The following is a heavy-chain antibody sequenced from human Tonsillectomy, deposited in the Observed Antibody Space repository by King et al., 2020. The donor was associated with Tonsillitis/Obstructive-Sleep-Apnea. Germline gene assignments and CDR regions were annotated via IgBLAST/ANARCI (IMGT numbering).Heavy chain of an antibody. CDR1: GGSFSGYY. V-gene: IGHV4-34*01. Sequence: VQLQQWGAGLLKPSETLSLTCAVYGGSFSGYYWSWIRQPPGKGLEWIGEINHSGSTNYNPSLKSRVTISVDTSKNQFSLKLSSVTAADTALYYCVYCSSTSCVGGMDVWGQGTTVTVSS. CDR2: INHSGST. CDR3: VYCSSTSCVGGMDV. J-gene: IGHJ6*02. D-gene: IGHD2-2*01.